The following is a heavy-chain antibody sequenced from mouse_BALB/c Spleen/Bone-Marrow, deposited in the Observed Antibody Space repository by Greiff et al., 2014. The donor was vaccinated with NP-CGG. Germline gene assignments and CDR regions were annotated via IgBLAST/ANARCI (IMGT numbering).Heavy chain of an antibody. CDR3: ARSDYDDAMDY. CDR2: INPSSGYT. J-gene: IGHJ4*01. CDR1: GYTFTSYT. Sequence: VQVVESAAELARPGASVKMSCKASGYTFTSYTMHWVKQRPGQGLEWIGYINPSSGYTEYNQKFKDKTTLTADKSSSTAYMQLSSLTSEDSAVYYCARSDYDDAMDYWGQGTSVTVSS. V-gene: IGHV1-4*02. D-gene: IGHD2-4*01.